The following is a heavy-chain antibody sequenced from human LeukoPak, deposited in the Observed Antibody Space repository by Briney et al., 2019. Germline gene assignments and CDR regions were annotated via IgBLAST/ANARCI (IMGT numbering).Heavy chain of an antibody. Sequence: GGSLRLSCAASGFTFSSHGMQWVRQAPGKGLEWVTVIASDGSAQYYIDFVKGRFTTSRDNSKNMLYLQMNSLRTEDTAVYYCAREASVTNWYFDLWGRGALASVSS. CDR1: GFTFSSHG. J-gene: IGHJ2*01. CDR3: AREASVTNWYFDL. D-gene: IGHD2-2*01. V-gene: IGHV3-30*03. CDR2: IASDGSAQ.